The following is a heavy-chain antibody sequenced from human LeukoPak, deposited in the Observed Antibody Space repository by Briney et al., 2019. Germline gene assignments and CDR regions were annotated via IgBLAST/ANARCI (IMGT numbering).Heavy chain of an antibody. J-gene: IGHJ4*02. CDR1: GFTFRSYW. Sequence: GGSLRLSCAASGFTFRSYWMSWVRQAPGKGLEWLANIKQDGSEKYYVDSVKGRFTISSDNAKNSLYLQMNSLRDEDTAVYYCASGWFRELPENWGQGTLVTVSS. D-gene: IGHD3-10*01. CDR2: IKQDGSEK. CDR3: ASGWFRELPEN. V-gene: IGHV3-7*01.